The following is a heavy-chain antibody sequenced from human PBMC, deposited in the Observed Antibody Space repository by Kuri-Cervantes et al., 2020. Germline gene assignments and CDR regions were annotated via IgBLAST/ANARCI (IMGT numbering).Heavy chain of an antibody. D-gene: IGHD3-10*01. J-gene: IGHJ3*02. V-gene: IGHV3-7*01. CDR1: GFTFSSYW. CDR2: IKQDGSEK. CDR3: ARERRITMVRGVWRDAFDI. Sequence: GESLKISCAASGFTFSSYWMSWVRQAPGKGLEWVANIKQDGSEKYYVDSVKGRFTISRDNAKNSLYLQMNSLRAEDTAVYYCARERRITMVRGVWRDAFDIWGQGTMVTVSS.